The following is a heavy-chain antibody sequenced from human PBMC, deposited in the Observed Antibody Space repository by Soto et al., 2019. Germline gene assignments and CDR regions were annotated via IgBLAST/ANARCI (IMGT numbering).Heavy chain of an antibody. J-gene: IGHJ4*02. V-gene: IGHV3-30-3*01. CDR2: ISYDGSNK. D-gene: IGHD5-12*01. CDR3: ARVKVATIIPYYFDY. Sequence: QVQLVESGGGVVQPGRSLRLSCAASGFTFSSYAMHWVRQAPGKGLEWVAVISYDGSNKYYADSVKGRFTISRDNSKNTLDLQMNSLRAEDTAVYYCARVKVATIIPYYFDYWGQGTLVTVSS. CDR1: GFTFSSYA.